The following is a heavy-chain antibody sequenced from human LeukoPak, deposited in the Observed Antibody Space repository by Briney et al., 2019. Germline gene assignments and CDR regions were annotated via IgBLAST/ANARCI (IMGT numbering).Heavy chain of an antibody. CDR2: INHSGST. CDR3: ARGLGGYYYRYNWFDP. CDR1: GGSFSGYY. Sequence: SETLSLTCAVYGGSFSGYYWSWIRQPPGKGLGWIGEINHSGSTNYNPSLKSRVTISVDTSKNQFSLKLSSVTAADTAVYYCARGLGGYYYRYNWFDPWGQGTLVTVSS. J-gene: IGHJ5*02. D-gene: IGHD3-22*01. V-gene: IGHV4-34*01.